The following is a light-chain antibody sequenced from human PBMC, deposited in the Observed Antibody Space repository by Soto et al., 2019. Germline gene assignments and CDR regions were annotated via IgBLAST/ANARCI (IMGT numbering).Light chain of an antibody. CDR3: QAYGALPPNT. Sequence: VVLTQSPGTLPLSPGERATLSCRASQIVNGRQFAWYQHKPGQAPRLLMYGGSSRATGIPDRFTGSGAWDDLPLTISRLEAEEFSVYYWQAYGALPPNTFGPGARLEIK. J-gene: IGKJ5*01. CDR1: QIVNGRQ. V-gene: IGKV3-20*01. CDR2: GGS.